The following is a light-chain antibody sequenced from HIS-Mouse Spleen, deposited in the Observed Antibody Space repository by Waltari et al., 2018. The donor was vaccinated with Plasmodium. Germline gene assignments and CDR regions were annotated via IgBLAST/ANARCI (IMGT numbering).Light chain of an antibody. CDR3: QQYNNWSFT. J-gene: IGKJ3*01. CDR2: GAS. V-gene: IGKV3-15*01. Sequence: IVMTQSPATLSVSPGDRASISCRASQSVSSNLAWYQQKPGQAPRLLIYGASTRATGIPARFSGSGSGTEFTLTISSLQSEDFAVYYCQQYNNWSFTFGPGTKVDIK. CDR1: QSVSSN.